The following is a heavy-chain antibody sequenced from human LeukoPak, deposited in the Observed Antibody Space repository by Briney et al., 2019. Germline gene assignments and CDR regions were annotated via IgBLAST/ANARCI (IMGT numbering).Heavy chain of an antibody. J-gene: IGHJ4*02. D-gene: IGHD1-7*01. CDR1: GGSFSGYY. CDR3: ARGCVGNCPKWATFDH. CDR2: VNHSGST. Sequence: ETVSLTCAVYGGSFSGYYWTWIRQPPGKGLEWIGEVNHSGSTTYNPSLKSRVTMSVDTSLSQFSLKLRSVTAADTAVYYCARGCVGNCPKWATFDHWGQGTLVTVSS. V-gene: IGHV4-34*01.